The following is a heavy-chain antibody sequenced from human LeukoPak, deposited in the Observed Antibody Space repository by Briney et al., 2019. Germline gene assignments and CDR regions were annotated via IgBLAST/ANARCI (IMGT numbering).Heavy chain of an antibody. CDR1: GGSISGYY. J-gene: IGHJ4*02. CDR3: AGRDY. V-gene: IGHV4-4*07. Sequence: SETLSLTCTVSGGSISGYYRSWIRQPAGKGLEWIGRIYTSGSTNYNPSLKSRVTISVDKSKNQLSLKLSSVTAADSAVYYCAGRDYWGQGILVTVSS. CDR2: IYTSGST.